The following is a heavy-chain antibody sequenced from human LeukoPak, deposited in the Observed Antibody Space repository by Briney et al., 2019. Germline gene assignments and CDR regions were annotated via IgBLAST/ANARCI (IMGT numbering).Heavy chain of an antibody. CDR3: ARDYRYYGIDY. CDR1: GGSISSYY. V-gene: IGHV4-59*12. CDR2: IYYSGST. Sequence: SETLSLTCTVSGGSISSYYWSWIRQPPGKGLEWIGYIYYSGSTNYNPSLKSRVTISVDTSKNQFSLKLSSVTAADTAVYYCARDYRYYGIDYWGQGTLVTVSS. D-gene: IGHD4-17*01. J-gene: IGHJ4*02.